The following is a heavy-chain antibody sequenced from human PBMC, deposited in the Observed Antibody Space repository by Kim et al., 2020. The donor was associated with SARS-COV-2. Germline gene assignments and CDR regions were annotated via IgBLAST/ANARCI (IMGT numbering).Heavy chain of an antibody. V-gene: IGHV3-30*03. D-gene: IGHD3-3*01. CDR1: GFTFSSYG. J-gene: IGHJ4*02. CDR2: ISYDGSNK. CDR3: ATSHYDFWSPAGY. Sequence: GGSLRLSCAASGFTFSSYGMHWVRQAPGKGLEWVAVISYDGSNKYYADSVKGQFTISRDNSKNTLYLQMNSLRAEDTAVYYCATSHYDFWSPAGYWGQGTLVTVSS.